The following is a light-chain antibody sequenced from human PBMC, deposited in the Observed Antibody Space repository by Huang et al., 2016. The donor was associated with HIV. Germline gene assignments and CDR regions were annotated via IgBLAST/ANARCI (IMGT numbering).Light chain of an antibody. CDR2: AAS. J-gene: IGKJ1*01. CDR3: QQTYSPPPWT. Sequence: DIQMTQSPSSLSASIGDRVTITCRASQSVSNSLNWYQRKPGEAPKVLIYAASTLQSVVPSRFSGTGSGTYFTLTITSLQPEDFATYYCQQTYSPPPWTFGQGTKVEMK. V-gene: IGKV1-39*01. CDR1: QSVSNS.